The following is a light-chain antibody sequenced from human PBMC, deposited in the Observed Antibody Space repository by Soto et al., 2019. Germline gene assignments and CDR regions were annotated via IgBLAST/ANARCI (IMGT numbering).Light chain of an antibody. CDR2: EDT. Sequence: QSALTQPASVSGSPGQSITISCTGTSRDVGIYNLVSWYQLHPGKVPKLIIYEDTKRSSGISSRFSGSESGITAFLTISGLQAEDEADYYCCSYAGSSTYVFGAGTKVNVL. CDR1: SRDVGIYNL. CDR3: CSYAGSSTYV. J-gene: IGLJ1*01. V-gene: IGLV2-23*01.